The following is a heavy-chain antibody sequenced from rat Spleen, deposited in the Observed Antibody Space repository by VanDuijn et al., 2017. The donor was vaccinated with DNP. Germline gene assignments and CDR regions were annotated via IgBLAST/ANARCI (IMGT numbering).Heavy chain of an antibody. CDR1: GFSLTSNG. Sequence: QVQLKESGPGLMQPSETLSLTCPVSGFSLTSNGVGWVRQPLGKGLVWMGTIWAGGSTNYNSALKSRLSISRDTSKSQVFLKMNSLQTEDTATYYCARDPYNAGFDYWGQGVMVTVSS. D-gene: IGHD4-3*01. CDR3: ARDPYNAGFDY. V-gene: IGHV2-72*01. J-gene: IGHJ2*01. CDR2: IWAGGST.